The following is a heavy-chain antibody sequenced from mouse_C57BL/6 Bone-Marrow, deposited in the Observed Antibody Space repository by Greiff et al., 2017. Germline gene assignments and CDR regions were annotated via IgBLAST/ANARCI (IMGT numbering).Heavy chain of an antibody. D-gene: IGHD1-1*01. CDR1: GFTFSDYG. Sequence: EVKLVESGGGLVKPGGSLKLSCAASGFTFSDYGMHWVRQAPEKGLEWVAYISSGSSTIYYADTVKGRFTISRDNAKNTLFLQMTSLRSEDTAMYYCARPLTTVVATNAMDYWGQGTSVTVSS. CDR2: ISSGSSTI. J-gene: IGHJ4*01. CDR3: ARPLTTVVATNAMDY. V-gene: IGHV5-17*01.